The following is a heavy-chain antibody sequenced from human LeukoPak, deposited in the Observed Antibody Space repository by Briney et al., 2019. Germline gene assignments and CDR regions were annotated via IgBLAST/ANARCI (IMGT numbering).Heavy chain of an antibody. CDR3: ARDLNTWYAFDY. D-gene: IGHD6-13*01. J-gene: IGHJ4*02. V-gene: IGHV3-74*01. CDR1: GFTFSTYW. Sequence: PGGSLRLSCAASGFTFSTYWMHWVRQAPGKGLVWVSRINNDGRSTTYADSVKGRFTISRDNTKNTLYLQMNSLRAEDTAIYYCARDLNTWYAFDYWGQGTLVTVFS. CDR2: INNDGRST.